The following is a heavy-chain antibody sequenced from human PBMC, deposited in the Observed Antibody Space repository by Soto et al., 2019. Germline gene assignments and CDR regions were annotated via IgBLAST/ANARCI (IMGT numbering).Heavy chain of an antibody. D-gene: IGHD6-19*01. Sequence: ASVKVSCKASGGTFSSYAISWVRQAPGQGLEWMGGIIPIFGTANYAQKFQGRVTITADESTSTAYMELSSLRSEDTAVYYCARHPKTEYSSGPTSFDPWGQGTLVTVSS. CDR2: IIPIFGTA. J-gene: IGHJ5*02. CDR1: GGTFSSYA. V-gene: IGHV1-69*13. CDR3: ARHPKTEYSSGPTSFDP.